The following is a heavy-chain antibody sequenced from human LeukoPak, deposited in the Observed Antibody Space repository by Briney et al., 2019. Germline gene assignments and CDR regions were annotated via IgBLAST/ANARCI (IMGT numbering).Heavy chain of an antibody. CDR3: ARAGTSFWAFDY. V-gene: IGHV3-30*04. J-gene: IGHJ4*02. D-gene: IGHD1-14*01. Sequence: GGSLRLSCAASGFTFSSYAMHWVRQAPGKGLEWVAVILYDGSNKYYADSVKGRFTISRDNSKNTLYLQMNSLRAEDTAVYYCARAGTSFWAFDYWGQGTLVTVSS. CDR2: ILYDGSNK. CDR1: GFTFSSYA.